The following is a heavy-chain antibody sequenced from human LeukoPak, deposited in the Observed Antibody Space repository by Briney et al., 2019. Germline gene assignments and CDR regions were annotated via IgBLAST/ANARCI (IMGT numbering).Heavy chain of an antibody. Sequence: SETLSLTCAVYGGSFSGYYWSWIRQPPGKGLEWIGEINHSGSTNYNPSLKSRVTISVDTSKNQFSLKLSSVTAADTAVYYCARVYGSGSYYNGYYYYYMGVWGKGTTVTISS. CDR2: INHSGST. CDR1: GGSFSGYY. V-gene: IGHV4-34*01. D-gene: IGHD3-10*01. CDR3: ARVYGSGSYYNGYYYYYMGV. J-gene: IGHJ6*03.